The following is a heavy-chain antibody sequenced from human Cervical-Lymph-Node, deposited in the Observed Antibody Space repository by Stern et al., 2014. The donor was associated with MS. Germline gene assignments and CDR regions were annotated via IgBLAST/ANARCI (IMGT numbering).Heavy chain of an antibody. CDR3: AKHGGGMVAQFDY. CDR2: ISWNSGTI. CDR1: GFTFDDYS. D-gene: IGHD2-15*01. J-gene: IGHJ4*02. Sequence: QLVESGGGLVQPGRSLRLSCAASGFTFDDYSMHWVRQAPGKGLEWGSVISWNSGTIDYADSVKGRFTISRDNTKNSLYLQMNSLRPEDTALYYCAKHGGGMVAQFDYWGQGILVTVSS. V-gene: IGHV3-9*01.